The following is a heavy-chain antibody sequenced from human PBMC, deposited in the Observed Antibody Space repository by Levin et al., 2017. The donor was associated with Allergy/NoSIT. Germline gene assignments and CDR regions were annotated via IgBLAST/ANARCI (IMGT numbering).Heavy chain of an antibody. J-gene: IGHJ1*01. CDR1: GYSFTSYW. D-gene: IGHD3-16*01. CDR2: IYPGDSDT. Sequence: GGSLRLSRKGSGYSFTSYWIGWVRQMPGKGLEWMGIIYPGDSDTRYSPSFQGQVTISADKSISTAYLQWSSLRASDTAMYYCARRSAYHEYFEHWGQGTLVTVSS. V-gene: IGHV5-51*01. CDR3: ARRSAYHEYFEH.